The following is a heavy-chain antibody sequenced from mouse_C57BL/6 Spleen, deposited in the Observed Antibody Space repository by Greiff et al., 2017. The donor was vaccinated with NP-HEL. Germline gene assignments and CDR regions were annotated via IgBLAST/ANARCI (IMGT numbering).Heavy chain of an antibody. Sequence: VQLQQPGAELVKPGASVKLSCKASGYTFTSYWMHWVKQRPGQGLEWIGMIHPNSGSTNYNEKFKSKATLTVDKSSSTAYMQLSSLTSEDSAVYYCARGYGSSYNYFDYGGQGTTLTVSS. CDR3: ARGYGSSYNYFDY. J-gene: IGHJ2*01. V-gene: IGHV1-64*01. CDR1: GYTFTSYW. CDR2: IHPNSGST. D-gene: IGHD1-1*01.